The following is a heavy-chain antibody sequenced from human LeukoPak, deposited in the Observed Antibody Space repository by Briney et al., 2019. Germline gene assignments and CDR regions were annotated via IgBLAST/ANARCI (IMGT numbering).Heavy chain of an antibody. J-gene: IGHJ5*02. CDR2: IYYSGST. Sequence: SETLSLTCTVSGGSVSSGSYYWSWIRQPPGKGLEWIGYIYYSGSTNYNPSLKSRVTISVDTSKNQFSLKLSSVTAADTAVYYCARAVYSSFGHNWFDPWGQGTLVTVSS. CDR1: GGSVSSGSYY. CDR3: ARAVYSSFGHNWFDP. D-gene: IGHD1-26*01. V-gene: IGHV4-61*01.